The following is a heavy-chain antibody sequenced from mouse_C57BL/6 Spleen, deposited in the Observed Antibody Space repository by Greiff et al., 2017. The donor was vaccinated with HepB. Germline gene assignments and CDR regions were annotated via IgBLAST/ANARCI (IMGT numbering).Heavy chain of an antibody. J-gene: IGHJ2*01. CDR1: GYTFTSYW. Sequence: VKLQQPGAELVRPGSSVKLSCKASGYTFTSYWMHWVKQRPIQGLEWIGNIDPSDSETHYNQKFKDKATLTVDKSSSTAYMQLSSLTSEDSAVYYCARRGKLPYFDYWGQGTTLTVSS. V-gene: IGHV1-52*01. D-gene: IGHD5-5*01. CDR2: IDPSDSET. CDR3: ARRGKLPYFDY.